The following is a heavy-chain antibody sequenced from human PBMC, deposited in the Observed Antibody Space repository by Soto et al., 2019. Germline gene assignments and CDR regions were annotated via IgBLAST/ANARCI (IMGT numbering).Heavy chain of an antibody. D-gene: IGHD1-26*01. V-gene: IGHV4-59*08. CDR3: ARGSGNPYFDY. J-gene: IGHJ4*02. Sequence: SETLSLTCTVSGGSISSYYWSWIRQPPGKGLEWIGYIYYSGTTNYNPSLKSRVTMSVDTPKNQFSLKLTSVTAADTAVYYCARGSGNPYFDYWGQGTLVTVSS. CDR1: GGSISSYY. CDR2: IYYSGTT.